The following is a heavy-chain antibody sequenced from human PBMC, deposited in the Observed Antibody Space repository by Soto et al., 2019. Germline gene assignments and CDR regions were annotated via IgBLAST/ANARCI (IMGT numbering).Heavy chain of an antibody. CDR2: ISAYNGNT. CDR1: GYTVTSYG. D-gene: IGHD5-12*01. V-gene: IGHV1-18*01. CDR3: ARDVRGHYCYSGMDV. Sequence: QVQLVQSGAEVKKPGASVKVSCKASGYTVTSYGISWMRHAPGQGLEWMGWISAYNGNTSYAQKLQGIVTMTTDKSASTAYMELRTLRSDDTEVYYCARDVRGHYCYSGMDVWGQGTTVTVSS. J-gene: IGHJ6*02.